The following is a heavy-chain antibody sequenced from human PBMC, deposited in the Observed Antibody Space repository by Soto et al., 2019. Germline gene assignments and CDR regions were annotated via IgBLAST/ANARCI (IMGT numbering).Heavy chain of an antibody. D-gene: IGHD5-12*01. V-gene: IGHV1-18*01. Sequence: QVQLVQSGAEVKRPGASVKVSCKASGYTFINYDVAWVRRAPGQGLQWMGWISISKGKTYYEQSLQGRVTMTTDTVTTTAYMEVRSLRSAATDVYYCVRKGYIGNFGLDVWGQGTTVTVSS. J-gene: IGHJ6*02. CDR2: ISISKGKT. CDR1: GYTFINYD. CDR3: VRKGYIGNFGLDV.